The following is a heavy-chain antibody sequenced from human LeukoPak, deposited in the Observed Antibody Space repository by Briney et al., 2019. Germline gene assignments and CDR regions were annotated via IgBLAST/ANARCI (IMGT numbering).Heavy chain of an antibody. CDR2: ISGDGGST. CDR1: GFTFSIYT. Sequence: GGSLRLSCAASGFTFSIYTMAWVRQAPGGGLEWVSGISGDGGSTYYADSVKGRFVISRDNSKSTLYLQMNSLRAEDRAVYYCVKDFGRNLGGPGYWGQGTLVTVSS. J-gene: IGHJ4*02. CDR3: VKDFGRNLGGPGY. D-gene: IGHD3-10*01. V-gene: IGHV3-23*01.